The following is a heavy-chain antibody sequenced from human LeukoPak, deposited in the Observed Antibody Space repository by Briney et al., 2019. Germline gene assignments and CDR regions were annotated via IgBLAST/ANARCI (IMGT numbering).Heavy chain of an antibody. CDR2: INHSAST. CDR1: GGSFSGYY. D-gene: IGHD6-13*01. V-gene: IGHV4-34*01. Sequence: SETLSLTCAVYGGSFSGYYWSWIRQPPGKGLEWIGEINHSASTNYNPSLKSRVTISVDTSKNQFSLKLSSVTAADTAVYYCARAGSSWYYYYYYMDVWGKGTTVTVSS. CDR3: ARAGSSWYYYYYYMDV. J-gene: IGHJ6*03.